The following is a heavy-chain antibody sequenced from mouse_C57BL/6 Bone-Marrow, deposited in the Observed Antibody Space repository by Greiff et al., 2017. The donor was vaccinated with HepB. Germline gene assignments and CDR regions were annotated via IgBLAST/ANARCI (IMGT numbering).Heavy chain of an antibody. J-gene: IGHJ4*01. CDR3: ARLPYYYAMDY. CDR1: GFTFSDYG. V-gene: IGHV5-17*01. CDR2: ISSGSSTI. Sequence: EVKLMESGGGLVKPGGSLKLSCAASGFTFSDYGMHWVRQAPEKGLEWVAYISSGSSTIYYADTVKGRFTISRDNAKNTLFLQMTSLRSEDTAMYYCARLPYYYAMDYWGQGTSVTVSS.